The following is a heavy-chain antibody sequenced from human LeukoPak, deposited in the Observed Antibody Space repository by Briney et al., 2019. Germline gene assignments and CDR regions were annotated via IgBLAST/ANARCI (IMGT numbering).Heavy chain of an antibody. CDR3: ARRGSTSSQRYYFDY. D-gene: IGHD2-2*01. Sequence: SETLSLTCTVSGGSISSYYWSWIRQPPGKGLEWIGYIYSSGSTNYNPSLKSRLTISVDASKNQFSLKLSSVTAADTAVYYCARRGSTSSQRYYFDYWGQGTLVTVSS. V-gene: IGHV4-59*12. J-gene: IGHJ4*02. CDR2: IYSSGST. CDR1: GGSISSYY.